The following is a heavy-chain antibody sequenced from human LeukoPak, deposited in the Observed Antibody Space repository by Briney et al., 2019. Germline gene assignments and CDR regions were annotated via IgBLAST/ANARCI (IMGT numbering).Heavy chain of an antibody. V-gene: IGHV1-58*02. CDR1: GFTFTSSA. CDR2: IVVGSGNT. Sequence: GASVKVSCKASGFTFTSSAMQWVRQARGQRLEWIGWIVVGSGNTNYAQKFQERVTITRDMSTSTAYIELSSLRSEDTAVYYCAAGYSYGYAVDYWGQGTLVTVSS. D-gene: IGHD5-18*01. J-gene: IGHJ4*02. CDR3: AAGYSYGYAVDY.